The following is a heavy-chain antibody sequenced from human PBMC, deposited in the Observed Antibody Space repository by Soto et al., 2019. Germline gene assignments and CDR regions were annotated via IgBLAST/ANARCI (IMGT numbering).Heavy chain of an antibody. CDR3: ARAGDYSSSWHYYYYGMDV. Sequence: SFKVTCEASCCTCSSYYINWVPQATGQGLEWMGWMNPNSGNTGYAQKFQSRVTMTRNTSISTAYMELSSLRSEDTAVYYCARAGDYSSSWHYYYYGMDVWGQGATVTVSS. CDR1: CCTCSSYY. V-gene: IGHV1-8*01. CDR2: MNPNSGNT. D-gene: IGHD6-13*01. J-gene: IGHJ6*02.